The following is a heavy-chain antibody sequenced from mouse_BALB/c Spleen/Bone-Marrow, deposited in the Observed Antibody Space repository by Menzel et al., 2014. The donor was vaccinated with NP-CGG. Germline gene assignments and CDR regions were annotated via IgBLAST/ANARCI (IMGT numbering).Heavy chain of an antibody. V-gene: IGHV1-63*01. Sequence: VQLQQSGAELVRPGTSVKISCKASGYAFTIYWLGWVKQRPGHGLEWIGDIYPGSGNTYYNEKFKGKFTLTADKSSSTAYMQLSSLTSEDSAVYFCARRRSLDYWGQGTTLTVSS. CDR1: GYAFTIYW. J-gene: IGHJ2*01. CDR2: IYPGSGNT. CDR3: ARRRSLDY.